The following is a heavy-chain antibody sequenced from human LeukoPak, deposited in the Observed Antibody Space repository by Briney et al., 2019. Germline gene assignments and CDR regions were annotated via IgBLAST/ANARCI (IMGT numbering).Heavy chain of an antibody. D-gene: IGHD5-24*01. J-gene: IGHJ4*02. Sequence: GGPLRLSCAASGFIFNNYAIAWVRQGPGKGLEWVSGISASGSRTYYADSVKGRFTISRDNSKNTLFLQMGSLRAEDMAVYYCARGDGYNLFLSYYWGRGTLVTVSS. CDR2: ISASGSRT. CDR1: GFIFNNYA. V-gene: IGHV3-23*01. CDR3: ARGDGYNLFLSYY.